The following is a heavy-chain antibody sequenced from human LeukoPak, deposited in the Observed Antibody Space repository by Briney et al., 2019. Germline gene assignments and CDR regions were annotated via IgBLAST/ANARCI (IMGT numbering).Heavy chain of an antibody. D-gene: IGHD5-18*01. CDR2: ISAYNGNT. J-gene: IGHJ5*02. CDR1: GYIFTSYG. Sequence: GASVKVSCKASGYIFTSYGISWVRQAPGQGLEWMGWISAYNGNTNYAQKLQGRVTMTTDTSTSTAYMELRSLRSDDTAVYYCARDQFPWIQLWLRSGWFDPWGQGTLVTVSS. CDR3: ARDQFPWIQLWLRSGWFDP. V-gene: IGHV1-18*01.